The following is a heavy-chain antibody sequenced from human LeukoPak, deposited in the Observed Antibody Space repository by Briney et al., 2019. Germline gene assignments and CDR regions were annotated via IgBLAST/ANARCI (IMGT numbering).Heavy chain of an antibody. Sequence: GGSLRLSCAASGFTFSSYGIHWVRQAPGKGLEWVPVIWYDGSNKYYADSVKGRFTISRDNSKNTLYLQMNSLRAEDTPVYYCAREAMIVGSYAFDIWGQGTMVTVSS. D-gene: IGHD3-22*01. CDR2: IWYDGSNK. CDR3: AREAMIVGSYAFDI. CDR1: GFTFSSYG. V-gene: IGHV3-33*08. J-gene: IGHJ3*02.